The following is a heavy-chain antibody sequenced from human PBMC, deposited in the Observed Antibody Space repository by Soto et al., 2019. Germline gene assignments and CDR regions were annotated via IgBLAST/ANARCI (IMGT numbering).Heavy chain of an antibody. CDR3: ARDYGDSNDY. CDR2: IYYSGST. J-gene: IGHJ4*02. D-gene: IGHD4-17*01. Sequence: PSETLSLTCTVSGGSISSYYWSWIRQPPGKGLEWIGYIYYSGSTNYNPSLKSRVTISVDTSKNQFSLKLSSVTAADTAVYYCARDYGDSNDYWGQGTLVTVSS. V-gene: IGHV4-59*01. CDR1: GGSISSYY.